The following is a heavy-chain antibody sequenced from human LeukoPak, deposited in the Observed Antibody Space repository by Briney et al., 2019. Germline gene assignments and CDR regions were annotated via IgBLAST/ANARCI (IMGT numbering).Heavy chain of an antibody. CDR3: ARARSYVFWIFMDV. V-gene: IGHV3-23*01. CDR1: GFSVSNNY. Sequence: QPGGSLRLSCAASGFSVSNNYMSWVRQAPGKGLEWVSGISGSGGSTYYADSLKGRFTISRHNSKEILYLQMNSLRAEDAAVYYWARARSYVFWIFMDVWGKGTTVTVSS. J-gene: IGHJ6*03. CDR2: ISGSGGST. D-gene: IGHD3-3*01.